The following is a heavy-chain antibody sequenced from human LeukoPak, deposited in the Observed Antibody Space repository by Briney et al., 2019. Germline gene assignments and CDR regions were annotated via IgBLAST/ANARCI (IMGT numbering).Heavy chain of an antibody. V-gene: IGHV3-7*05. D-gene: IGHD2-15*01. J-gene: IGHJ5*02. CDR2: IKQDGVEQ. CDR1: GFTFSSYW. CDR3: AMISQRSFDP. Sequence: GGSLRLSCAASGFTFSSYWMSWVRQAPGKGLEWVANIKQDGVEQYYVDSVEGRFTISRDNAKSSLFLQMNSLRAEDTAVYYCAMISQRSFDPCGQGTLVTVSS.